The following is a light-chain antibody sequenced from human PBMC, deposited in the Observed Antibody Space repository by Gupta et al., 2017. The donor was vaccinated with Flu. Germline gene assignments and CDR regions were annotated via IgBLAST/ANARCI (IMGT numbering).Light chain of an antibody. CDR2: GKN. J-gene: IGLJ3*02. Sequence: SSELTQDPAVSVDLGQTVRITCQGDSLRSYYASWYQQKPGQDPVLVIYGKNNRPSGIPDRFSGSSSRNTASLSITGAQAEDEADYYCNSRDSSGNHLKVFGGGTKLTVL. CDR1: SLRSYY. CDR3: NSRDSSGNHLKV. V-gene: IGLV3-19*01.